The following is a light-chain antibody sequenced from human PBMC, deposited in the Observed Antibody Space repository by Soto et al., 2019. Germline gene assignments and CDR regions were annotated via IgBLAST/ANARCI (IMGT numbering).Light chain of an antibody. CDR2: LEGSGSY. Sequence: QPVLTQSSSASASLGSSVKLTCTLSSGHSSYIIAWHQQQPGQAPRYLMKLEGSGSYNKGSGVPDRFSGSCSGADRYLTISTLQSEDDADYYCETLHSNPHVVFGGGTKLTVL. V-gene: IGLV4-60*03. CDR3: ETLHSNPHVV. CDR1: SGHSSYI. J-gene: IGLJ2*01.